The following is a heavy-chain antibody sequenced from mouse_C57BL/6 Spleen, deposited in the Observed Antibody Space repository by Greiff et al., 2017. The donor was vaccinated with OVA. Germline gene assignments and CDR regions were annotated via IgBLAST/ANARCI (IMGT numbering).Heavy chain of an antibody. D-gene: IGHD1-1*01. CDR1: GYTFTSYW. J-gene: IGHJ4*01. CDR2: IDPSDSYT. V-gene: IGHV1-69*01. Sequence: QVQLQQPGAELVMPGASVKLSCKASGYTFTSYWMHWVKQRPGQGLEWIGEIDPSDSYTNYNQKFKGKSTLTVDKSSSTAYMQRSSLTSEDSAVYYCARRPTVVATDYAMDYWGQGTSVTVSS. CDR3: ARRPTVVATDYAMDY.